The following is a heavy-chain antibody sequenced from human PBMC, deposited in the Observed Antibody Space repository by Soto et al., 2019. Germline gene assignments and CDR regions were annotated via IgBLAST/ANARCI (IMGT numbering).Heavy chain of an antibody. D-gene: IGHD3-22*01. CDR2: ISGSGGST. V-gene: IGHV3-23*01. CDR1: GFTFSSYA. J-gene: IGHJ6*02. Sequence: GGSLRLSCAASGFTFSSYAMSWVRQAPGKGLEWVSAISGSGGSTYYADSVKGRFTISRDNSKNTLYLQMNSLRAEDTAVYYCAKDLKWLTPYYYYGMDVWGQGNTVTV. CDR3: AKDLKWLTPYYYYGMDV.